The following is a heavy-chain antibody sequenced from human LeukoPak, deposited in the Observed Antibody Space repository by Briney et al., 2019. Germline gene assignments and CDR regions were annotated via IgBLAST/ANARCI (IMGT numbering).Heavy chain of an antibody. V-gene: IGHV4-59*08. J-gene: IGHJ4*02. D-gene: IGHD3-10*01. CDR1: GVSISNYY. CDR2: IYYSGST. CDR3: ARGLWFGELDY. Sequence: SETLSLTCTVSGVSISNYYWSWIRQPPGKGLEWIGYIYYSGSTNYNPSLKSRVTISVDTSKNQFSLKLSSVTAADTAVYYCARGLWFGELDYWGQGTLVTVSS.